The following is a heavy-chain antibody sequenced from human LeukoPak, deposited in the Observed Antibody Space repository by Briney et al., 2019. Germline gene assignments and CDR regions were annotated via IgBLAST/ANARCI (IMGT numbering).Heavy chain of an antibody. CDR3: ARARRSLYWGGYNLFYFDY. J-gene: IGHJ4*02. D-gene: IGHD2-8*02. V-gene: IGHV4-39*07. CDR2: IYYSGST. CDR1: GGSISSSSYY. Sequence: PSETLSLTCTVSGGSISSSSYYWGWIRQPPGKGLEWIGSIYYSGSTYYNPSLKSRVTISVDTSKNQFSLKLSSVTAADTAVYYCARARRSLYWGGYNLFYFDYWGQGTLVTVSS.